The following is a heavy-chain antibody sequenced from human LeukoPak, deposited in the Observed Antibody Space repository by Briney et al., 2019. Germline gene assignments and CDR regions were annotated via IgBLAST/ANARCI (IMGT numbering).Heavy chain of an antibody. D-gene: IGHD2-15*01. CDR1: GYTFTSYY. J-gene: IGHJ4*01. CDR2: INPNGGST. Sequence: ASVKVSCKASGYTFTSYYMHWVRQAPGQGLEWMGLINPNGGSTNYAQKFQGRVTMTRDTSTSTVYMELSSLRSEDTAVYYCARSIIVVVAATAYFDYWGQGTLVTVSS. V-gene: IGHV1-46*01. CDR3: ARSIIVVVAATAYFDY.